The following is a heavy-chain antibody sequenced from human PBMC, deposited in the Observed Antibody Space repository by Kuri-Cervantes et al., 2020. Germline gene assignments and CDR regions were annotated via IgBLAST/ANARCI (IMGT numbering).Heavy chain of an antibody. J-gene: IGHJ5*02. V-gene: IGHV4-34*01. CDR3: ARGRPRVDWFDP. Sequence: SETLSLTCAVYGGSLSGYYWSWIRQPPGKGLEWIGEINHSGSTKYNPSLKSRVTISVDTSKNQFSLKLSSVTAADTAVYYCARGRPRVDWFDPWGQGTLVTVSS. CDR2: INHSGST. CDR1: GGSLSGYY.